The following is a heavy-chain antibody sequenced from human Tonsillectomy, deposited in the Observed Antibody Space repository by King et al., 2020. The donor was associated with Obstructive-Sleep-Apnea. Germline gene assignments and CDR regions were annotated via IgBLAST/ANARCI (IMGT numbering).Heavy chain of an antibody. Sequence: QLVQSGAEVKKPGASVKVSCKASGYTFTGYYMHWVRQAPGQGLESMGWINPNSGGTNYAQQFQGRVTMTRDTSISTAYMELSRLRSDDTAVYYCARDLGYCSSTSCYNWFDPWGQGTLVTASS. V-gene: IGHV1-2*02. CDR1: GYTFTGYY. J-gene: IGHJ5*02. CDR3: ARDLGYCSSTSCYNWFDP. D-gene: IGHD2-2*01. CDR2: INPNSGGT.